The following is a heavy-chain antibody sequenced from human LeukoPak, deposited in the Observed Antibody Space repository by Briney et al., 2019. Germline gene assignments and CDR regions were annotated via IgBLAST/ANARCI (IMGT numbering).Heavy chain of an antibody. CDR1: GGSFSGYY. CDR2: INHSGST. V-gene: IGHV4-34*01. Sequence: SETLSLTCAVYGGSFSGYYWSWIRRPPGKGLEWIGEINHSGSTNYNPSLKSRVTISVDTSKNQFSLKLSSVTAADTAVYYCARGRYSYGYNWFDPWGQGTLVTVSS. J-gene: IGHJ5*02. CDR3: ARGRYSYGYNWFDP. D-gene: IGHD5-18*01.